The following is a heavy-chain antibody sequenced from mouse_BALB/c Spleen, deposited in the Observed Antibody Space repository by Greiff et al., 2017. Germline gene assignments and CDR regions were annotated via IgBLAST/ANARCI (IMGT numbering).Heavy chain of an antibody. J-gene: IGHJ4*01. CDR2: IYPSDSYT. CDR1: GYTFTSYW. CDR3: TGGKGFVSYSAMDY. Sequence: QVQLQQSGAELVRPGASVKLSCKASGYTFTSYWINWVKQRPGQGLEWIGNIYPSDSYTNYNQKFKDKATLTVDKSSSTAYMQLSSPTSEDSAVYSCTGGKGFVSYSAMDYWGKGTSVPVS. V-gene: IGHV1-69*02. D-gene: IGHD1-3*01.